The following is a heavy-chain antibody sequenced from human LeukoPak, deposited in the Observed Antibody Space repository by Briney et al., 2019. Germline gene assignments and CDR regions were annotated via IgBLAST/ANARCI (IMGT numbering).Heavy chain of an antibody. J-gene: IGHJ6*02. CDR3: ARAVVPSAIENYYGMDV. CDR2: IYSGGST. CDR1: GFTVSSNY. V-gene: IGHV3-66*01. D-gene: IGHD2-2*02. Sequence: GGSLRLSCAASGFTVSSNYMSWVRQAPGKGLEWVSVIYSGGSTYYADSVKGRFTISRDNSKNTLYLQMNSLRVEDTAVYYCARAVVPSAIENYYGMDVWGQGTTVTVSS.